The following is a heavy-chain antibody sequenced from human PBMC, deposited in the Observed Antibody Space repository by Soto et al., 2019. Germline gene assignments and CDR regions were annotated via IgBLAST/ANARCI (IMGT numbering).Heavy chain of an antibody. CDR1: GGSFSGYY. Sequence: SETLSLTCAVYGGSFSGYYWSWIRQPPGKGLEWIGEINHSGSTNYNPSLKSRVTISVDTSKNQFSLKLSSVTAADTAVYYCARGHVAGSCSGGSCYSLYWFDPWGQGTLVTVYS. CDR2: INHSGST. CDR3: ARGHVAGSCSGGSCYSLYWFDP. J-gene: IGHJ5*02. D-gene: IGHD2-15*01. V-gene: IGHV4-34*01.